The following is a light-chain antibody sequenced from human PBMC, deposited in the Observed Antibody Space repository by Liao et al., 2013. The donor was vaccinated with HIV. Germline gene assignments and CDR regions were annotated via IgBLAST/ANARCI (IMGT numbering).Light chain of an antibody. J-gene: IGLJ2*01. Sequence: SYELTQTPSVSVAPGKTATVTCGGSNIGSKSVHWYQQKPGQAPLLVIYYDTERPSGVPARFSASTSGSTATLTISRVEAGDEADYYCHLWDMSSDHWVFGGGTKLTVL. V-gene: IGLV3-21*01. CDR1: NIGSKS. CDR3: HLWDMSSDHWV. CDR2: YDT.